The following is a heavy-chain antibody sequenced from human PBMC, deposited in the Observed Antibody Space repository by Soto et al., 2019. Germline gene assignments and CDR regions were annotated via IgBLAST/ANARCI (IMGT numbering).Heavy chain of an antibody. CDR2: INHSGST. Sequence: PSETLSLTCAVYGGSFSGYYWSWIRQPPGKGLEWIGEINHSGSTNYNPSLKSRVTISVDTSKNQFSLKLSSVTAADTAVYYCARGAGTESYNWFDPWGQGTLVTVSS. CDR3: ARGAGTESYNWFDP. J-gene: IGHJ5*02. CDR1: GGSFSGYY. V-gene: IGHV4-34*01. D-gene: IGHD1-1*01.